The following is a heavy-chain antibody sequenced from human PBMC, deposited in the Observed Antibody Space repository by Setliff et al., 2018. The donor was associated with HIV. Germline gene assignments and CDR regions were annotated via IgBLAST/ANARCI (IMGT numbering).Heavy chain of an antibody. J-gene: IGHJ3*02. CDR2: IYYSGTT. Sequence: SETLSLTCTVSGASINSGDHYWTWIRQPPGKGLEWIGYIYYSGTTYYNSSLKSRVTISLHTSKSQFSLKLSSVTAADTAMYYCAKSYGSGWSADTFDIWGQGTMVTVSS. CDR3: AKSYGSGWSADTFDI. V-gene: IGHV4-30-4*08. CDR1: GASINSGDHY. D-gene: IGHD6-19*01.